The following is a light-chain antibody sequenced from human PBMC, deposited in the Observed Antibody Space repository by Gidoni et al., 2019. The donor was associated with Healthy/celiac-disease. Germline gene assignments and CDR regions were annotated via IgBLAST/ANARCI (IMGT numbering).Light chain of an antibody. Sequence: QAALPQPASVSGSPGQSLTISCTGTRSDVGGYNYVSWYQQHPGKDPKLMIYDVSNRPSGVSNRFSGSKSGNTASLTSSGLQAEDEADYYCSSYTSSSTLFGGGTKLTVL. J-gene: IGLJ2*01. CDR1: RSDVGGYNY. CDR2: DVS. CDR3: SSYTSSSTL. V-gene: IGLV2-14*01.